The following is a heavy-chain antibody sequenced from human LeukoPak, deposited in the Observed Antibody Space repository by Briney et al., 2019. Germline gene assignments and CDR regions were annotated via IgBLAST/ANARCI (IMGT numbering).Heavy chain of an antibody. CDR3: ASQDRLIVVVVGATVSSDCGMDV. Sequence: GGSLRLSCAASGFTFSTYAMHWVRQAPGKGLEWVAVISYDGSNKYYADSVKGRFTISRDNSKNTLYLQMNSLRAEDTAVYYCASQDRLIVVVVGATVSSDCGMDVWGKGTTVTVSS. CDR1: GFTFSTYA. V-gene: IGHV3-30-3*01. D-gene: IGHD2-15*01. CDR2: ISYDGSNK. J-gene: IGHJ6*04.